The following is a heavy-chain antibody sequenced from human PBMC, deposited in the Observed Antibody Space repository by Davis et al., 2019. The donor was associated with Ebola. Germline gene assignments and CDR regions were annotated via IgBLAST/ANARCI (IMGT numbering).Heavy chain of an antibody. CDR2: ISYDGSNK. D-gene: IGHD4-11*01. J-gene: IGHJ4*02. Sequence: PGGSLRLSCAASGFTFSSYGMHWVRQAPGKGLEWVAVISYDGSNKYYADSVKGRFTISRDNSKNTLYLQMNSLRAEDTAVYYCAKDERSNYSPDFPDYWGQGTLVTVSS. CDR3: AKDERSNYSPDFPDY. V-gene: IGHV3-30*18. CDR1: GFTFSSYG.